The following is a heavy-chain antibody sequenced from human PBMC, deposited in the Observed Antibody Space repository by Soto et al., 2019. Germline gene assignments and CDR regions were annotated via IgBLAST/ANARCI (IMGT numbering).Heavy chain of an antibody. CDR2: IIPIARTT. Sequence: QVQLLQSGAEVKKPGSSVKISCRASGDTFNSDAFSWVRQAPGQGLEWMGGIIPIARTTNYTQKFQGRVTITEDDFTNTVYMELRSLRSEDSAAYFCARGPRNSVYYPIDSWGQGPVITVSS. J-gene: IGHJ5*01. CDR1: GDTFNSDA. D-gene: IGHD3-3*01. CDR3: ARGPRNSVYYPIDS. V-gene: IGHV1-69*01.